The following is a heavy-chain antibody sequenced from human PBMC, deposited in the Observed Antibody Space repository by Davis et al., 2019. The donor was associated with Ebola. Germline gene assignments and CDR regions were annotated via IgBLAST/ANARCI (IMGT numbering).Heavy chain of an antibody. CDR3: ARGWFRSGMDV. CDR2: TYYNSKWYN. V-gene: IGHV6-1*01. Sequence: HSQTLSLTCAISGDSVSSGGWNWIRQSPSRGLEWLGRTYYNSKWYNDYAVSVKSRISINPDTSKNQFSLLLNSVTPEDTAIYYCARGWFRSGMDVWGQGTTITVSS. J-gene: IGHJ6*02. CDR1: GDSVSSGG. D-gene: IGHD6-19*01.